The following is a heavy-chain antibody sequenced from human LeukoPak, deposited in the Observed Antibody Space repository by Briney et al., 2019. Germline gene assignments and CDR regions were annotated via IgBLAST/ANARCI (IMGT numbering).Heavy chain of an antibody. CDR2: IKSKTDGGTT. D-gene: IGHD5-24*01. J-gene: IGHJ4*02. Sequence: GGSLRLSCAASGFTFSNAWMSWVRQAPGKGLEWVGRIKSKTDGGTTDYAAPVKGRFTISRDDSKNTLYLQMNSLKTEDTAVYYCTTDRSRRDGYLDYWGQGTLVTVSS. CDR3: TTDRSRRDGYLDY. V-gene: IGHV3-15*01. CDR1: GFTFSNAW.